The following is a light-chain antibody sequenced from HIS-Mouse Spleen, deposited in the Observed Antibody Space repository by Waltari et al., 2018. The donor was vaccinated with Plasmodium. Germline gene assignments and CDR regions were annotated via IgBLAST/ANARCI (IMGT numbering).Light chain of an antibody. J-gene: IGKJ4*01. CDR1: QSVSSY. Sequence: EIVLTQSPATLSLSPGERATLSCRASQSVSSYLAWYQQKPGQAPRLLIYDASNRPTGIPGRFSGSGSGTDFTVTISSLEPEDVAVYYCQQRSNWPRVLTFGGGTKVEIK. CDR3: QQRSNWPRVLT. V-gene: IGKV3-11*01. CDR2: DAS.